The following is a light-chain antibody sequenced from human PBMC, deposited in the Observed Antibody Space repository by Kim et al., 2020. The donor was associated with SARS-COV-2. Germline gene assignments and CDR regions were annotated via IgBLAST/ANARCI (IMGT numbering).Light chain of an antibody. CDR2: DAS. Sequence: DIQMTQSPSSLSASVGDRVTITRQASQDISNYLNWYQQKPGKAPKLLIYDASNLETGVPSRFSGSGSGTDFTFTISSLQPEDIATYYCQQYDHLPLTFGGGTKVDIK. V-gene: IGKV1-33*01. CDR3: QQYDHLPLT. CDR1: QDISNY. J-gene: IGKJ4*01.